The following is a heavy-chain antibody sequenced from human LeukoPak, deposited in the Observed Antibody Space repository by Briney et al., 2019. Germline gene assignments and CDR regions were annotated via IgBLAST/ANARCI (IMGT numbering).Heavy chain of an antibody. CDR3: ARGRDGYNGRYYYYYMDV. J-gene: IGHJ6*03. Sequence: SQTLSLTCTVSGGSISSGDYYWSWIRQPPGKGLEWIGYIYYSGSTYCNPSLKSRVTISVDTSKNQFSLKLSSVTAADTAVYYCARGRDGYNGRYYYYYMDVWGKGTTVTVSS. D-gene: IGHD5-24*01. V-gene: IGHV4-30-4*08. CDR1: GGSISSGDYY. CDR2: IYYSGST.